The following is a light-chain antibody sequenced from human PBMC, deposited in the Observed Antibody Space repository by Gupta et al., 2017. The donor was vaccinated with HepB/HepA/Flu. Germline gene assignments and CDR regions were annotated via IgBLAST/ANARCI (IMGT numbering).Light chain of an antibody. CDR1: TSTIAVNT. CDR3: AAWHDSVDAPV. CDR2: DND. V-gene: IGLV1-44*01. Sequence: QSVLTQPPSASGTPGQRVTISCSGSTSTIAVNTVNWYQHVPGSAPKLLMYDNDQRPSGVPDRFSASKSGTSASLAISGLQSGDEADYYCAAWHDSVDAPVFGGGTKLTVL. J-gene: IGLJ2*01.